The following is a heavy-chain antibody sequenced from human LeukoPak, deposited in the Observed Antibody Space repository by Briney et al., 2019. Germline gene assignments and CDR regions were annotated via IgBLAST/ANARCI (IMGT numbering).Heavy chain of an antibody. J-gene: IGHJ6*03. Sequence: SETLSLTCTVSGGSISSSSYYWGWIRQPPGKGLEWIGSIYYSGSTYYNPSLKSRVTISVDTSKNQFSLKLSSVTAADTAVYYCARPHYGGYGEQYYYYYMDVWGKGTTVTVSS. D-gene: IGHD5-12*01. CDR1: GGSISSSSYY. CDR2: IYYSGST. CDR3: ARPHYGGYGEQYYYYYMDV. V-gene: IGHV4-39*07.